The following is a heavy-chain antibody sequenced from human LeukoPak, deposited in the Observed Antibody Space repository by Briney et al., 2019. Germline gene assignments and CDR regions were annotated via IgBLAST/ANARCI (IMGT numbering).Heavy chain of an antibody. V-gene: IGHV3-30*18. CDR1: GFTFRSYG. CDR2: ISYDGTNK. J-gene: IGHJ6*02. CDR3: AKTMTTSSFYYYGMDV. D-gene: IGHD4-17*01. Sequence: GGSLRLSCAASGFTFRSYGMHLVRQAPGKGLEWAAAISYDGTNKYYADSVKGRFTISRDNSKNTLFLQMNSLKTEDTAVYYCAKTMTTSSFYYYGMDVWGQGTTVTVSS.